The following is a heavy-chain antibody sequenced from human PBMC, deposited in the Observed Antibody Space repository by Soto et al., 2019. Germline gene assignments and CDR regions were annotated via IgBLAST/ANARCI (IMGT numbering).Heavy chain of an antibody. Sequence: QVQLVQSGAEMKKPGSSVKVSCQSSGGTFNTYAMNWVRQAPGQGPEWMGDISPMFGAANYAPNFQGRVTITADESTGTSYMPLRSLTSEDTALYFCAREVQVHTPAFVYWGQGTLVTVS. CDR1: GGTFNTYA. CDR3: AREVQVHTPAFVY. V-gene: IGHV1-69*19. CDR2: ISPMFGAA. J-gene: IGHJ4*02. D-gene: IGHD2-2*01.